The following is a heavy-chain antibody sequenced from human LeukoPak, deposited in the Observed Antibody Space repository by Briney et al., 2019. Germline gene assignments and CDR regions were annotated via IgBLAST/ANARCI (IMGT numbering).Heavy chain of an antibody. CDR3: AKVSGSGGTKYQPFDY. CDR2: ISGSGGST. V-gene: IGHV3-23*01. D-gene: IGHD2-15*01. CDR1: GFTFSSYA. J-gene: IGHJ4*02. Sequence: GGSLRLSCAASGFTFSSYAMSWVRQAPGKGLEWVSAISGSGGSTYYADSVKGRFTISRDNSKNTLYLQMNSLRAEDTAVYYCAKVSGSGGTKYQPFDYWGQGTLVAVSS.